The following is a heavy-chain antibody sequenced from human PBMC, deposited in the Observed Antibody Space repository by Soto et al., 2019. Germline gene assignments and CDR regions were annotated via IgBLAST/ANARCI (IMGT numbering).Heavy chain of an antibody. D-gene: IGHD3-3*01. CDR1: GGSFSGYY. Sequence: SETLSLTCAVYGGSFSGYYWSWIRQPPGKGLEWIGEINHSGSTNYNPSLKSRVTISVDTSKNQFSLKLSSVTAADTAVYYCARGSGIFWSGLSGWFDPGGKETLVTVPS. CDR2: INHSGST. V-gene: IGHV4-34*01. CDR3: ARGSGIFWSGLSGWFDP. J-gene: IGHJ5*02.